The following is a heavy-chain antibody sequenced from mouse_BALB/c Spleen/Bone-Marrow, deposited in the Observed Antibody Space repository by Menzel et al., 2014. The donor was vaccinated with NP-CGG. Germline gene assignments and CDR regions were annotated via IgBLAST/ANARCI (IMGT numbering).Heavy chain of an antibody. J-gene: IGHJ2*01. CDR3: AREGTTVVAYYFDY. Sequence: SGPELVKPGASVKMSCKASGYTFTDYYMDWVKQSHGESFEWIGRVNPYNGGTSYNQKFKGKATLTVDKSSSTANMELNSLTSEDSAVYYCAREGTTVVAYYFDYWGQGTTLTVSS. CDR1: GYTFTDYY. D-gene: IGHD1-1*01. V-gene: IGHV1-19*01. CDR2: VNPYNGGT.